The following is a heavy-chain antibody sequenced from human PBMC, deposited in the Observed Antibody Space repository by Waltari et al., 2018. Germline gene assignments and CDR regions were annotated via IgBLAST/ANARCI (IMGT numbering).Heavy chain of an antibody. J-gene: IGHJ3*02. V-gene: IGHV3-7*01. Sequence: EVQPVESGGGLVQPGGSLRLSCAASGFTLSRYWMSWVRQAPGKGPEWVANIMTDGSEEYYVDSVRGRFTISRDNAKNSLYLQMNSLRPEDTAVYYCARDQWFAFDIWGHGTMVTVSS. CDR3: ARDQWFAFDI. CDR2: IMTDGSEE. D-gene: IGHD3-22*01. CDR1: GFTLSRYW.